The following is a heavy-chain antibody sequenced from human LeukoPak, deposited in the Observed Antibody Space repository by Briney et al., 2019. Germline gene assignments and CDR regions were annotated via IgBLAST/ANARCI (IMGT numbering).Heavy chain of an antibody. CDR1: GFTFSSYS. V-gene: IGHV3-21*01. CDR3: ARDPGYCSSTSCLGDAFDI. Sequence: KPGGSLRLSCAASGFTFSSYSMNWVRQAPGKGLEWVSSISSSSSYIYYADLVKGRFTISRDNAKNSLYLQMNSLRAEDTAVYHCARDPGYCSSTSCLGDAFDIWGQGTMVTVSS. CDR2: ISSSSSYI. D-gene: IGHD2-2*01. J-gene: IGHJ3*02.